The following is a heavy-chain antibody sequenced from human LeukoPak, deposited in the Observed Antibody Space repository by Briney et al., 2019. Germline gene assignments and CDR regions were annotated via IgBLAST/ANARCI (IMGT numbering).Heavy chain of an antibody. V-gene: IGHV1-2*02. CDR3: AKLGGGINWFDP. CDR1: GYTFTGYY. CDR2: INPNSGDR. J-gene: IGHJ5*02. D-gene: IGHD3-16*01. Sequence: GASVKVSCKASGYTFTGYYIHWVRQAPGQGLEWMGCINPNSGDRNYAQKFQGRVTMTRDTSINTAYMELSSLRSDDTAVYYCAKLGGGINWFDPWGQGTLVIVSS.